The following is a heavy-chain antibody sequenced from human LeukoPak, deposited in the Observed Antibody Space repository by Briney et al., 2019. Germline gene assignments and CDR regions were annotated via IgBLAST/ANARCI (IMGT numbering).Heavy chain of an antibody. CDR3: ARDKHDYGAVEDAFDI. CDR2: IYTSGST. J-gene: IGHJ3*02. Sequence: SETLSLTCTVSGGSISSYYWSWIRQPAGKGLEWIGRIYTSGSTNYNPSLKSRVTMSVDTSKNQFSLKLSSVTAADTAVYYCARDKHDYGAVEDAFDIWGQGTMVTVSS. V-gene: IGHV4-4*07. CDR1: GGSISSYY. D-gene: IGHD4-17*01.